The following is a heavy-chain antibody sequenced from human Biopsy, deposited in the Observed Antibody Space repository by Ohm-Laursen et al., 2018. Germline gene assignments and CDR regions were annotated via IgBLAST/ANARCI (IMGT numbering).Heavy chain of an antibody. Sequence: SVKVSCNAPGGTFSNYGVNWGRQAPGQGLEWLGGNIPILGTGNYAQKFQDRVTVAADTSTSTATMELRSLRSDDTAVYYCATKLTGYFHHWGQGTLVIASS. V-gene: IGHV1-69*06. CDR1: GGTFSNYG. CDR3: ATKLTGYFHH. D-gene: IGHD3-9*01. J-gene: IGHJ1*01. CDR2: NIPILGTG.